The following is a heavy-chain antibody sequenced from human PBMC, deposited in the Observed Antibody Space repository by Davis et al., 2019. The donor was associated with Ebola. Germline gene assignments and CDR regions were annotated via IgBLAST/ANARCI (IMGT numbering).Heavy chain of an antibody. CDR3: ARRQQLPRGYHYYGMDV. Sequence: GGSLRLSCAASGFTVSSNYMSWVRQAPGKGLEWVAVIWYDGSNKYYADSVKGRFTISRDNSKNTLYLQMNSLRAEDTAVYYCARRQQLPRGYHYYGMDVWGQGTTVTVSS. CDR1: GFTVSSNY. D-gene: IGHD6-13*01. V-gene: IGHV3-33*08. CDR2: IWYDGSNK. J-gene: IGHJ6*02.